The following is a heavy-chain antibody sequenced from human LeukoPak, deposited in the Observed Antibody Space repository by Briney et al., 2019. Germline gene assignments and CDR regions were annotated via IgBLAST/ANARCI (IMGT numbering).Heavy chain of an antibody. V-gene: IGHV3-30*02. CDR2: IRNDGDSK. J-gene: IGHJ4*02. Sequence: PGGSLRLSCAASGFTFSSYGFHWVRQAPGKALEWVAFIRNDGDSKYNADSVKGRFIISRDNSKGTLYLQLNSLRADDTAVYYCAKVRGTYNIEYWGQGTLVTVSS. CDR1: GFTFSSYG. CDR3: AKVRGTYNIEY. D-gene: IGHD1-1*01.